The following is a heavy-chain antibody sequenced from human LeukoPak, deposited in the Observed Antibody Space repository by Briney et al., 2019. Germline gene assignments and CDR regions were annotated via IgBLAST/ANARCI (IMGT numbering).Heavy chain of an antibody. V-gene: IGHV2-5*02. D-gene: IGHD6-13*01. Sequence: ESGPTLVKPTQTLTLTCTFSGFSLTTRGVGVGWIRQPPGKALEWFALIYWDDDKRYSPSLKSRLTITKDTSKNQVVLTMTNMDPVDTATYYCAHRTDLYSSSWYWGYWGQGTLVTVSS. CDR2: IYWDDDK. CDR1: GFSLTTRGVG. CDR3: AHRTDLYSSSWYWGY. J-gene: IGHJ4*02.